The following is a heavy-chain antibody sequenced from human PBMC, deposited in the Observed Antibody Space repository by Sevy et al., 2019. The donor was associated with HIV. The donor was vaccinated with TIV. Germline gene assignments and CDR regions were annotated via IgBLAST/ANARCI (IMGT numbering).Heavy chain of an antibody. CDR3: AGENAWGRGYS. CDR2: VYDSGNS. D-gene: IGHD1-26*01. J-gene: IGHJ4*02. CDR1: GGSINSFF. Sequence: SETLSLTCAVSGGSINSFFWSWIRQSPGKGLEWIGYVYDSGNSEYNPSLRSRVTLSLDTSKNQFSLRLSSVTAADTAMYYCAGENAWGRGYSWGQGTLVTVSS. V-gene: IGHV4-59*08.